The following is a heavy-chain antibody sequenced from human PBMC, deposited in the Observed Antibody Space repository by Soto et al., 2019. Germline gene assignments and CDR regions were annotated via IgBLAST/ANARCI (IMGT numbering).Heavy chain of an antibody. J-gene: IGHJ6*02. D-gene: IGHD2-8*01. CDR1: GYTFTRYG. Sequence: QGQLVQSGAEVKKPGASVKVSCKASGYTFTRYGISWVRQAPGQGLEWMGWISDYNGDTNYAQKFQGRVTLNIDTSTSTAYMEVRSLTSDDTAVYYCAKNGQPPYYYYAMDVWGQGTTVTVSS. CDR3: AKNGQPPYYYYAMDV. CDR2: ISDYNGDT. V-gene: IGHV1-18*01.